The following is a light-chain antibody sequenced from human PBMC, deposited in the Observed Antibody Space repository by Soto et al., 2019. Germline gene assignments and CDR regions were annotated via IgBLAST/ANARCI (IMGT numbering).Light chain of an antibody. Sequence: DIQMTQSPSSLSASVGNRVTITCRASQSISTYLNWYQKKPGKAPNLLIYDASSLQSGVPSRFSGSGGGTDFTLSISSVQPEDFATYLCQQSYMDPITFGQGTRLEIK. CDR1: QSISTY. CDR3: QQSYMDPIT. CDR2: DAS. V-gene: IGKV1-39*01. J-gene: IGKJ5*01.